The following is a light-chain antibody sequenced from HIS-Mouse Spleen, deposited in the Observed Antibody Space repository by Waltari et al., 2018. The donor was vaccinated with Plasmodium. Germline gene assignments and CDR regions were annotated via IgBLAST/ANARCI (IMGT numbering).Light chain of an antibody. CDR2: DAS. J-gene: IGKJ5*01. CDR1: QSVSSY. V-gene: IGKV3-11*01. CDR3: QQRSNWPPT. Sequence: EIVLTQSQATLSLSPGERATLSCRASQSVSSYLAWYQQKPGQAPRLLIYDASNRATGIPARFSGSGSGTDFTLTISSLEPEDFALYYCQQRSNWPPTFGQGTRLEIK.